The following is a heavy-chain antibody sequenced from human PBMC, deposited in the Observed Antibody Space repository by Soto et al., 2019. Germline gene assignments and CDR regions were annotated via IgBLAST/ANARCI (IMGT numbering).Heavy chain of an antibody. J-gene: IGHJ5*02. D-gene: IGHD3-10*01. CDR3: AREAYYYGSGSDTGSWFDP. CDR2: ISSSSSYI. Sequence: VGSLRLSCAASGFTFSSYSMNWVRQAPGKGLEWVSSISSSSSYIYYADSVKGRFTISRDNAKNSLYLQMNSLRAEDTAVYYCAREAYYYGSGSDTGSWFDPWGQGTLVTVSS. V-gene: IGHV3-21*01. CDR1: GFTFSSYS.